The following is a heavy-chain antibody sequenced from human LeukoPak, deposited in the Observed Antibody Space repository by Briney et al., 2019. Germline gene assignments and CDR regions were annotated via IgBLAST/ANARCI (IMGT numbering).Heavy chain of an antibody. Sequence: GASVKVSCKASGGTFSSYAISWVRQAPGQGLEWMGGIIPIFGTANYAQKFQGRVTITADESTSTAYMELSSLRSEDTAVYYCARDRRYCSSTSCSPEAFDIWGQGTMVTVSS. V-gene: IGHV1-69*13. J-gene: IGHJ3*02. CDR2: IIPIFGTA. CDR1: GGTFSSYA. D-gene: IGHD2-2*01. CDR3: ARDRRYCSSTSCSPEAFDI.